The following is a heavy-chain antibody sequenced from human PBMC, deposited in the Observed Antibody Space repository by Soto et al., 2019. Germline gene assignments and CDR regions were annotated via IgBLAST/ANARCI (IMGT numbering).Heavy chain of an antibody. CDR2: IYYSGST. CDR1: GGSISSYY. CDR3: AGPWGRTFYY. Sequence: SGTLSLTCTVSGGSISSYYWSWIRQPPGKGLEWIGYIYYSGSTNYNPSLKSRVTISVDTSKNQFSLKLSSVTAADTAVYYCAGPWGRTFYYWGQGTPVTVSS. D-gene: IGHD1-26*01. J-gene: IGHJ4*02. V-gene: IGHV4-59*08.